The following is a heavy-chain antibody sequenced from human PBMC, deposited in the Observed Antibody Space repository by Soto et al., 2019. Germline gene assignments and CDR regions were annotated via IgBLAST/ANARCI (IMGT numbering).Heavy chain of an antibody. J-gene: IGHJ3*02. V-gene: IGHV4-4*02. CDR3: ARDHATSVAGTSVSFDI. CDR1: SGAISSSNW. CDR2: IYHSGST. D-gene: IGHD6-19*01. Sequence: QLQLQESVPGLVKPSGTLSLTCAVSSGAISSSNWCSGVRQPPGKGLDWIGEIYHSGSTNYNPSLKSRVTISVDKSKNQFSLKLSSVAAADTAVYYCARDHATSVAGTSVSFDIWGQGTMVTVSS.